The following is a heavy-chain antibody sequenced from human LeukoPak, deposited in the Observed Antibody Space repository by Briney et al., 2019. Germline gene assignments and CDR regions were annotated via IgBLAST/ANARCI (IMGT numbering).Heavy chain of an antibody. CDR3: ARVPYSQWATGYGMDV. J-gene: IGHJ6*02. CDR2: IIPILGIA. V-gene: IGHV1-69*04. D-gene: IGHD4-11*01. Sequence: ASVTVSCKASGGTFSSYAISWVRQAPGQGLEWMGRIIPILGIANYAQKFQGRVTITADKSTSTAYMELSSLRSEDTAVYYCARVPYSQWATGYGMDVWGQGTTVTVSS. CDR1: GGTFSSYA.